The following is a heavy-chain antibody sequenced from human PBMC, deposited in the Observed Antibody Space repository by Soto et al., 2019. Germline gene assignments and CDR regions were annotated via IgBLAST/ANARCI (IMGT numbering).Heavy chain of an antibody. J-gene: IGHJ5*02. CDR1: GGSFSGYY. CDR3: ARASRFWSGYPWFDP. D-gene: IGHD3-3*01. CDR2: INHSGST. V-gene: IGHV4-34*01. Sequence: SETLSLTCAVYGGSFSGYYWSWIRQPPGKGLEWIGEINHSGSTNYNPSLKSRVTISVDTSKNQFSLKLSSVTAADTAVYYCARASRFWSGYPWFDPWGQGTLVTVSS.